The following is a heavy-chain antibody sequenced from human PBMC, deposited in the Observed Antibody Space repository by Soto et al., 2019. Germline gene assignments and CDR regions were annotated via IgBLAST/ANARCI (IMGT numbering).Heavy chain of an antibody. CDR1: GASITTYY. J-gene: IGHJ5*02. V-gene: IGHV4-59*01. Sequence: PSETLSLTCSVSGASITTYYWSWIRQPPGKGLEWIGSISYSGSTKYNPSLESRVMIPLDTSKNQFSLRLTSVTAADTALYYCERDWDSSGLFDPWGQGALVTVSS. CDR3: ERDWDSSGLFDP. CDR2: ISYSGST. D-gene: IGHD3-10*01.